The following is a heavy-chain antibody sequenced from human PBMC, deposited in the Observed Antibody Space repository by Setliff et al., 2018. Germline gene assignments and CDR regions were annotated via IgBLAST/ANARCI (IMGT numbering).Heavy chain of an antibody. J-gene: IGHJ4*02. V-gene: IGHV4-34*01. CDR2: INHSGNT. Sequence: SETLSLTCAAYGGTFSGYYWSWIRQPPGKGLEWIGEINHSGNTNYNPSLKSRATISVDTSKNQFSLSLRSVTAADTAVYYCARGGTFRYFDYWGQGTPVTVSS. CDR3: ARGGTFRYFDY. CDR1: GGTFSGYY.